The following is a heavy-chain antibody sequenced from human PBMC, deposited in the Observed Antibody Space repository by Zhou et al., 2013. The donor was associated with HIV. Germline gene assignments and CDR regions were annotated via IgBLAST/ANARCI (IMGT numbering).Heavy chain of an antibody. Sequence: QVQLQESGPGLVKPSETLSLTCTVSGGSISNYFWSWIRQPAGKGLEWIGRVYSGGSTNYNPSLKSRVTMSLDASKNQVSLKLSSVTAADTAVYYCARETGGSDSEFDYWGQGTLVTVSS. D-gene: IGHD5-12*01. V-gene: IGHV4-4*07. CDR3: ARETGGSDSEFDY. CDR2: VYSGGST. CDR1: GGSISNYF. J-gene: IGHJ4*02.